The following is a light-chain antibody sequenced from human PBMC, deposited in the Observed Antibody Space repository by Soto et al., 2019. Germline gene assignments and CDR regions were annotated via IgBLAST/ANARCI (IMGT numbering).Light chain of an antibody. CDR2: GNT. V-gene: IGLV1-40*01. J-gene: IGLJ2*01. Sequence: QSVLTQPPSVSGAPGQPVTISCTGSSSNIGAGYDVHWYQQLPGTAPKVLIYGNTNRPSGVPDRFSGSKSGTSASLAITGLQAEDEAEYYCQSYDSSLSGSLVVFGGGTKLTVL. CDR3: QSYDSSLSGSLVV. CDR1: SSNIGAGYD.